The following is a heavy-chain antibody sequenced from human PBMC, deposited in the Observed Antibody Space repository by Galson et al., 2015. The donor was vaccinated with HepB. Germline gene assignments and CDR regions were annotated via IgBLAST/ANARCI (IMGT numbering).Heavy chain of an antibody. CDR3: TTDRWFGF. CDR2: IKRKSDGGTI. CDR1: GFTFGNAW. Sequence: SLRLSCALSGFTFGNAWMNWVRQAPGKGLEWVARIKRKSDGGTIDYAAPVKGRFTISRDDSKSTLFLQMNSLKSEDTAVYYCTTDRWFGFWGQGTLVTVSS. V-gene: IGHV3-15*01. J-gene: IGHJ5*01.